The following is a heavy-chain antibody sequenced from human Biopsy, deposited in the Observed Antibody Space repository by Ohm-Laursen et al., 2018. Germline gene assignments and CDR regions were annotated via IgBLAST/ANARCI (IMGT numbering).Heavy chain of an antibody. CDR2: ISTYNGNR. D-gene: IGHD3-22*01. CDR3: AREEDNSGYDYYGMDV. J-gene: IGHJ6*02. Sequence: SANPSCKLSGSTFPSYGISWVRQAPGQGLEWMGWISTYNGNRNYAQKFQGRATMTTDTSTSTAYMELRSLRSDDTAVYFCAREEDNSGYDYYGMDVWGQGTRVTVSS. V-gene: IGHV1-18*01. CDR1: GSTFPSYG.